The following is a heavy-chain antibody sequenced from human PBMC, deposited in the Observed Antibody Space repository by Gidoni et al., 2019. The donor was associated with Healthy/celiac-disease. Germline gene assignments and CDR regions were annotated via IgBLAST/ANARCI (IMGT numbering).Heavy chain of an antibody. CDR2: INSDGSST. D-gene: IGHD3-9*01. CDR3: ARVPYDILTGYSVDAFDI. Sequence: EVQLVESGGGLVQPGGSLRLSCAASGFPFSRYWMHWVRQAPGKGLVWVSRINSDGSSTSYADSVKGRFTISRDNAKNTLYLQMNSLRAEDTAVYYCARVPYDILTGYSVDAFDIWGQGTMVTVSS. CDR1: GFPFSRYW. V-gene: IGHV3-74*01. J-gene: IGHJ3*02.